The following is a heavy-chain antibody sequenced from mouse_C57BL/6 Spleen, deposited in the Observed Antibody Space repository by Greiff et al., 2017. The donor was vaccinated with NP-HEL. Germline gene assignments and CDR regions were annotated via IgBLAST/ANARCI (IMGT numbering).Heavy chain of an antibody. CDR2: IDPADGDT. CDR1: GFNIKDYY. V-gene: IGHV14-1*01. D-gene: IGHD1-1*01. Sequence: EVQLQQSGAELVRPGASVKLSCTASGFNIKDYYMHWVKQRPGQGLEWIGRIDPADGDTEYAPKFQGKATMTADPSSNTAYMQLSSLTSEDTAVYYSTTLYYGSSDNWGQGTTLTVSS. CDR3: TTLYYGSSDN. J-gene: IGHJ2*01.